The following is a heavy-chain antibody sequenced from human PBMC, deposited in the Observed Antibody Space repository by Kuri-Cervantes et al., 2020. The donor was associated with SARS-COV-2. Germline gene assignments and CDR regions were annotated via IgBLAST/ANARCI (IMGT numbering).Heavy chain of an antibody. J-gene: IGHJ4*02. D-gene: IGHD4-17*01. CDR3: ARVPYYGPLDY. CDR1: GYTFTSYG. Sequence: ASVKVSCKASGYTFTSYGISWVRQAPGQGLEWMGWISAYNGNTNYAQKLQGRVTMTRDTSISTAYMELSRLRSDDTAVYYCARVPYYGPLDYWGQGTLVTVSS. CDR2: ISAYNGNT. V-gene: IGHV1-18*01.